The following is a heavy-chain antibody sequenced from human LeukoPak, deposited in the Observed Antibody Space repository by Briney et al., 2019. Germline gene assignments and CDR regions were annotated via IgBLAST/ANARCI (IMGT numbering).Heavy chain of an antibody. V-gene: IGHV3-7*03. CDR3: AKGATPWGFGENFDY. CDR1: GFTFSSYW. D-gene: IGHD3-10*01. J-gene: IGHJ4*02. CDR2: IKQDGSEK. Sequence: GGSLRLSCAASGFTFSSYWMSWVRQAPGKGLEWVANIKQDGSEKYYVDSVKGRFTISRDNAKNSLYLQMNSLRTEDTALYYCAKGATPWGFGENFDYWGQGTLVTVSS.